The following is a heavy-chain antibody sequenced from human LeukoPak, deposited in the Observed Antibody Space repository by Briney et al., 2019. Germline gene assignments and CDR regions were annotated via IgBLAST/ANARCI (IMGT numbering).Heavy chain of an antibody. D-gene: IGHD3-16*01. Sequence: GGSLRLSCAASGFTVSSNYMSWVRQAPGKGLEWVSVIYSGGSTYYADSVKGRFTVSRDNSKNTLNLQMNSLRAEDTAVYYCARGKIGERDYYYYAMDVWGQGTTVTVSS. CDR2: IYSGGST. V-gene: IGHV3-66*02. J-gene: IGHJ6*02. CDR1: GFTVSSNY. CDR3: ARGKIGERDYYYYAMDV.